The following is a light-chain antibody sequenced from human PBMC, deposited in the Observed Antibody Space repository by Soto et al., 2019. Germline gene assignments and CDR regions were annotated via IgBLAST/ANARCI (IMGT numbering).Light chain of an antibody. J-gene: IGKJ3*01. V-gene: IGKV3-15*01. CDR3: QQYNNWPSFT. Sequence: IVMTQSPATLSVSPGDRATLSCRASQSVDINVAWYQQKPGQAPRLLIYRTSTRAAGIPARFSGSGSGTEFTLTVSSLQSEDFAVYYCQQYNNWPSFTFGPGTKVDLK. CDR2: RTS. CDR1: QSVDIN.